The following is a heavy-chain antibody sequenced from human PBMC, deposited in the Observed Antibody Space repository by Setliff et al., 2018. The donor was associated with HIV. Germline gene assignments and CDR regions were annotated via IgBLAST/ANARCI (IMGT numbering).Heavy chain of an antibody. CDR1: GASISGYY. CDR3: AGEGTHIRWQVEDSFHI. J-gene: IGHJ3*02. D-gene: IGHD2-2*01. V-gene: IGHV4-4*08. CDR2: IHGDWTN. Sequence: PSETLSLTCTVPGASISGYYWSWIRQTPGKGLEWIGSIHGDWTNNPNHSLKSRVTISLDTTSNHFSLNLHSVTATDTAVYYCAGEGTHIRWQVEDSFHIWGEGTMVTVSS.